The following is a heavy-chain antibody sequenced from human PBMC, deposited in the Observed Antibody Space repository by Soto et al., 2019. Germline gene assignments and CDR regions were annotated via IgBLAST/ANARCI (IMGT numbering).Heavy chain of an antibody. CDR3: AKGGGSGRGLDV. CDR2: ISPSGGST. CDR1: GFTFSNYG. D-gene: IGHD6-19*01. Sequence: EVQLLESGGGLVQPGGSLRLSCAASGFTFSNYGMSWVRQTPGEGRVWLSAISPSGGSTYYADSVKGRFTISRDNYKNTLYLQMNSQRAEDTAVYYCAKGGGSGRGLDVWGQGTTVTVSS. V-gene: IGHV3-23*01. J-gene: IGHJ6*02.